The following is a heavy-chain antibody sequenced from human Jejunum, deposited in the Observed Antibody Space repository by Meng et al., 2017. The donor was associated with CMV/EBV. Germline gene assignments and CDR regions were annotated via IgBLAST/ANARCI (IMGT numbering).Heavy chain of an antibody. CDR2: IDWEDET. D-gene: IGHD3-9*01. CDR1: GSSLSTNVMR. J-gene: IGHJ4*02. Sequence: GSSLSTNVMRLSWVRQPPGKAPEWLGRIDWEDETFYSASLRTRLTISRDTSKNRVVLKMTNMDPLDTATYFCAASFRRRGDWFGDYWGQGTLVTVSS. CDR3: AASFRRRGDWFGDY. V-gene: IGHV2-70D*14.